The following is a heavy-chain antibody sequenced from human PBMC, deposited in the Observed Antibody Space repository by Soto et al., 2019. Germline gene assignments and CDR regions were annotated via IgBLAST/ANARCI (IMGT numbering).Heavy chain of an antibody. CDR3: ARSDDCSGGSCYSSSRFGWFDP. Sequence: PEETLSLTCTVSGGSISSSSYYWGWIRQPPGKGLEWIGSIYYSGSTYYNPSLKSRVTISVDTSKNQFSLKLSSVTAADTAVYYCARSDDCSGGSCYSSSRFGWFDPWGQGTLVTVSS. CDR1: GGSISSSSYY. D-gene: IGHD2-15*01. J-gene: IGHJ5*02. V-gene: IGHV4-39*01. CDR2: IYYSGST.